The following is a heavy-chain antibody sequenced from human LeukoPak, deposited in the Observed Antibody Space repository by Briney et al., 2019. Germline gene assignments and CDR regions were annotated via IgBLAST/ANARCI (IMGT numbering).Heavy chain of an antibody. CDR3: VKGGTIPGRPPGD. CDR1: GFTFSSYG. CDR2: ISSNGGST. J-gene: IGHJ4*02. Sequence: GGSLRLSCAASGFTFSSYGMHWVRQAPGKALEYVSAISSNGGSTYYADSVKGRFTISRDNSKNTLYLQMSSLRAEDTAVYYCVKGGTIPGRPPGDWGQGTLVTVSS. D-gene: IGHD2-2*02. V-gene: IGHV3-64D*06.